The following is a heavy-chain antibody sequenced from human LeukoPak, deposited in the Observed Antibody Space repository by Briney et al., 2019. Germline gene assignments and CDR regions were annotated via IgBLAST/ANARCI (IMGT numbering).Heavy chain of an antibody. CDR2: INVYNGHT. CDR1: GYTFTSYD. Sequence: ASVKVSCKASGYTFTSYDINWVRQAPGQGLEWMGWINVYNGHTIYAQEFQGRVILTTDTSTSTAHMDLRSLRSDDTAVYYCVRDSDHAPDYWGQGTLVTVSS. V-gene: IGHV1-18*01. D-gene: IGHD3-10*01. J-gene: IGHJ4*02. CDR3: VRDSDHAPDY.